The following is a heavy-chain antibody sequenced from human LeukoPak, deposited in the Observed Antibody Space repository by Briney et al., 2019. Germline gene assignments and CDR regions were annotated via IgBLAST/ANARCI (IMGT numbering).Heavy chain of an antibody. Sequence: GASVKVSCKASGYTFTSYAMHWVRQAPGQRLEWMGWINAGNGNTKYSQEFQGRVTITRDTSASTAYMELSSLRSEDMAVYYCARDSRVATGEFDYWGQGTLVTVSS. D-gene: IGHD5-12*01. CDR1: GYTFTSYA. J-gene: IGHJ4*02. CDR3: ARDSRVATGEFDY. CDR2: INAGNGNT. V-gene: IGHV1-3*03.